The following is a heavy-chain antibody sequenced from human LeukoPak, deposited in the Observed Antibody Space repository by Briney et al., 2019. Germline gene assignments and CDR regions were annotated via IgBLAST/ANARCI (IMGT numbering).Heavy chain of an antibody. J-gene: IGHJ4*02. V-gene: IGHV1-69*13. D-gene: IGHD6-13*01. Sequence: EASVKVSCKASGGTFSSYAISWVRQAPGQGLEWMGGIIPIFGTANYAQKFQGRVTITADESTSTAYMELSSLRSEDTAVYYCANSIAAAGTDYWGQGTLVTVSS. CDR2: IIPIFGTA. CDR1: GGTFSSYA. CDR3: ANSIAAAGTDY.